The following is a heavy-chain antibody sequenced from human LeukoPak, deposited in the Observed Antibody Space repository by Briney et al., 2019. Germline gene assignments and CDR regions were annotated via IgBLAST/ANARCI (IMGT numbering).Heavy chain of an antibody. CDR2: IFPSGGEI. CDR1: GFTFSTFA. Sequence: GGSLRLSCAASGFTFSTFAMIWVRQPPGKGLEWVSSIFPSGGEIHYADSVRGRFTISRDNSKSTLSLQMNSLRAEDTAIYYCAKENADAGAFWGQGTMVTVSS. J-gene: IGHJ3*01. V-gene: IGHV3-23*01. CDR3: AKENADAGAF.